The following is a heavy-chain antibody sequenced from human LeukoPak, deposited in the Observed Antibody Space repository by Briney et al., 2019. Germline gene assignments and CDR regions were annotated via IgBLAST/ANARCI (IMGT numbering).Heavy chain of an antibody. CDR2: ISAYNGNT. CDR1: GGTFSSYA. V-gene: IGHV1-18*01. Sequence: GASVKVSCKASGGTFSSYAISWVRQAPGQGLEWMGWISAYNGNTNYAQKFQGRVTVTTDTSTNTAYMELRSLRSDDTAVYYCARAYGYNSPWGQGTLVTVSS. D-gene: IGHD5-18*01. CDR3: ARAYGYNSP. J-gene: IGHJ5*02.